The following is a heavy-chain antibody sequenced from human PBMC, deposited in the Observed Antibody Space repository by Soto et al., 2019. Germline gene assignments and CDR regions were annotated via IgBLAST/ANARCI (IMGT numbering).Heavy chain of an antibody. Sequence: QVQLVQSGAEVKKPGSSVTVSCKASGGTFSSYTISWVRQAPGQGLEWMGGIIPIFGTANSAQKFQGRVTITADESTSTAYMELSSLRSEDTAVYYCARGNHRWLQLWYFDLWGRGTLGTVSS. CDR2: IIPIFGTA. J-gene: IGHJ2*01. CDR1: GGTFSSYT. D-gene: IGHD5-12*01. V-gene: IGHV1-69*12. CDR3: ARGNHRWLQLWYFDL.